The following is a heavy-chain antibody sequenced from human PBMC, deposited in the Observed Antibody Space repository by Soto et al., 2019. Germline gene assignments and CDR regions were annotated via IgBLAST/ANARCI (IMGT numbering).Heavy chain of an antibody. CDR3: ARYNAASGTYYFDY. CDR2: INHRGSA. Sequence: SETLSLTCAVSGASVSSTYWWSWVRQPPGKGPEWIGEINHRGSANYNPSLKSRVTMSLDISKSQFSLRLTSVTAADTAVYFCARYNAASGTYYFDYWGRGALVTVSS. J-gene: IGHJ4*02. V-gene: IGHV4-4*02. CDR1: GASVSSTYW. D-gene: IGHD6-13*01.